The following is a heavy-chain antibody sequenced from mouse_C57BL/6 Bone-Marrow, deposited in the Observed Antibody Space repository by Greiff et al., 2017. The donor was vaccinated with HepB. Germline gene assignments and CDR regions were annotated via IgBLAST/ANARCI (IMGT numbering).Heavy chain of an antibody. CDR3: TGGGIYYGHWDYFDY. V-gene: IGHV6-3*01. CDR2: IRLKSDNYAT. CDR1: GFTFSNYW. J-gene: IGHJ2*01. D-gene: IGHD2-1*01. Sequence: EVQLVESGGGLVQPGGSMKLSCVASGFTFSNYWMNWVRQSPEKGLEWVAQIRLKSDNYATHYAESVKGRFTISRDDSKSSVYLQMNNLRAEDTGIYYFTGGGIYYGHWDYFDYWGQGTTLTVSS.